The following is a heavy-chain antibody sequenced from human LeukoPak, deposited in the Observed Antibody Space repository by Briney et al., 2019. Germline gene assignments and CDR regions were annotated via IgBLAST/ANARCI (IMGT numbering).Heavy chain of an antibody. V-gene: IGHV6-1*01. Sequence: SQTLSLTCAISGDSVSSNSAAWNWIRQSPSRGLEWLGRTYYRSKWYNDYAVSVKSRITINPDTSKNQFSLQLNSVTPEDTAVYYCARHSSQQWLVPGYFQHWGQGTLVTVSS. CDR3: ARHSSQQWLVPGYFQH. CDR2: TYYRSKWYN. J-gene: IGHJ1*01. CDR1: GDSVSSNSAA. D-gene: IGHD6-19*01.